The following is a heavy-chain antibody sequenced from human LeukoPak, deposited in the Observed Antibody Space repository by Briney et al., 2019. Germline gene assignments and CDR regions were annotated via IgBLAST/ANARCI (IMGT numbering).Heavy chain of an antibody. CDR3: AKVMTPGNFDMNFGS. D-gene: IGHD1-7*01. J-gene: IGHJ4*02. Sequence: PGGSLRLSCAASGFTLSSHSMNWVRQAPGKGLEWVSSISSSSSYIYYADSVKGRFTISRDISKNILYLQMDSLRGDDTAVYYCAKVMTPGNFDMNFGSWGQGTLVTVSS. V-gene: IGHV3-21*04. CDR1: GFTLSSHS. CDR2: ISSSSSYI.